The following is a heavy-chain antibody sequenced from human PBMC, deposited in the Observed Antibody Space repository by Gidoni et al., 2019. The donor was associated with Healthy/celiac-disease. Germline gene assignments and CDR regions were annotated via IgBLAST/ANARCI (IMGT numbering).Heavy chain of an antibody. J-gene: IGHJ6*02. CDR1: GYTFASYW. V-gene: IGHV5-51*01. Sequence: EVQLVQSGAEVKQPGEALKHSCKGSGYTFASYWIGWVRQMPGNGLEWMGVIYPGDSNTRYIPSFQGQGTFSADKSSKTAYLQWNSLEASDSATYYCARLGHCSPTSCLFYYYYGMDVWGQGTTVTVSS. CDR2: IYPGDSNT. CDR3: ARLGHCSPTSCLFYYYYGMDV. D-gene: IGHD2-2*01.